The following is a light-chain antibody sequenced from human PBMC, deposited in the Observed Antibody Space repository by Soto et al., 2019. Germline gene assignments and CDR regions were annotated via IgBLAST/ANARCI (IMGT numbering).Light chain of an antibody. CDR3: QTWGTGIQV. CDR1: SGHSSYA. CDR2: LNSDGSH. Sequence: QLVLTQSPSASASLGASVKLTCTLSSGHSSYAIAWHQQQPEKGPRYLMKLNSDGSHSKGDGIPDRFSGSSSGAARYLTISSLQSEDEADYYCQTWGTGIQVFGGGTQLT. J-gene: IGLJ2*01. V-gene: IGLV4-69*01.